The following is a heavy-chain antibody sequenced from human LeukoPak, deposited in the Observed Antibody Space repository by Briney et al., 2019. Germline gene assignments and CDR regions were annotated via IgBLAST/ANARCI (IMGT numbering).Heavy chain of an antibody. CDR1: GGSISSGGYY. J-gene: IGHJ4*02. CDR3: ARCAYDSSGYYSLTSYFDY. CDR2: IYYSGST. V-gene: IGHV4-31*03. D-gene: IGHD3-22*01. Sequence: SQTLSLTCTVSGGSISSGGYYWSWIRQHPGKGLEWIGYIYYSGSTYYNPSLKSRVTISADTSKNQFSLKLSSVTAADTAVYYCARCAYDSSGYYSLTSYFDYWGQGTLVTVSS.